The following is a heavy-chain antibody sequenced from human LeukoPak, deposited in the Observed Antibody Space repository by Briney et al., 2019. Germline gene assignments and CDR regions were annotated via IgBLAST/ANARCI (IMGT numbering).Heavy chain of an antibody. J-gene: IGHJ4*02. D-gene: IGHD1-26*01. Sequence: ASVKVSCKASGYTFTGYYMHWVRQAPGQGLEWMGWISAYNGNTNYAQKVQGRVTMTTDTSTSTAYMELRSLRSDDTAVYYCAREMGVVGATNFDYWGQGTLVTVSS. CDR2: ISAYNGNT. CDR3: AREMGVVGATNFDY. V-gene: IGHV1-18*04. CDR1: GYTFTGYY.